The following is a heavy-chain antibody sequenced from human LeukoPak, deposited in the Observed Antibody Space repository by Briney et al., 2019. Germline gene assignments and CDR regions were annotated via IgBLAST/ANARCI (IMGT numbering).Heavy chain of an antibody. J-gene: IGHJ4*02. CDR2: ISNSGGNT. Sequence: GGSLRLSCAASGFTFSSYAMSWVRQAPGKGLEWASVISNSGGNTYYADSVKGRFTISRDNSKNTLYLQMNSLRAEDTAVYYCAKDSGGGVNSPINYWGQGTLVTVSS. CDR1: GFTFSSYA. D-gene: IGHD2-15*01. V-gene: IGHV3-23*01. CDR3: AKDSGGGVNSPINY.